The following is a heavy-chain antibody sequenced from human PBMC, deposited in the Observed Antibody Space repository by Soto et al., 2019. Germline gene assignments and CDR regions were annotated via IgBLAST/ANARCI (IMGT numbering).Heavy chain of an antibody. CDR3: ARDLRHDFWSGYDY. D-gene: IGHD3-3*01. CDR2: ITPILGIA. CDR1: GGTFSSYT. Sequence: SVKVSCKASGGTFSSYTISWVRQAPGQGLEWMGRITPILGIANYAQKFQGRVTITADKSTSTAYMELSSLRSEDTAVYYCARDLRHDFWSGYDYWGQGTLVTVSS. V-gene: IGHV1-69*04. J-gene: IGHJ4*02.